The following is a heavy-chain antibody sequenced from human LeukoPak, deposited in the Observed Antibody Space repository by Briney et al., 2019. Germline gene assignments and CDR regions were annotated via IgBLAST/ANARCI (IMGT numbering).Heavy chain of an antibody. J-gene: IGHJ6*02. V-gene: IGHV1-46*01. D-gene: IGHD1-20*01. CDR2: INPSGGCT. CDR3: ARPPYNWNDVHYGMDV. CDR1: GYTFTSYY. Sequence: ASVKVSCKASGYTFTSYYMHWVRQAPGQGLEWMGIINPSGGCTSYAQKFQGRVTMTRDTSTSTVYMELSSLRSEDTAVYYCARPPYNWNDVHYGMDVWGQGTTVTVSS.